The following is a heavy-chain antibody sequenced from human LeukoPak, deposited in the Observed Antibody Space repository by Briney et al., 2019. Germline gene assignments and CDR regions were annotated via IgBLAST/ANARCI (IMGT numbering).Heavy chain of an antibody. D-gene: IGHD1-7*01. Sequence: SETLSLTCTVSGGSISGTSYYWGWIRQPPGKGLEWIGSIYHSGSTYYNPSLKSRVTISVDTSKNQFSLKLSSVTAADTAVYYCARELELLAFDYWGQGTLVTVSS. V-gene: IGHV4-39*07. CDR2: IYHSGST. J-gene: IGHJ4*02. CDR1: GGSISGTSYY. CDR3: ARELELLAFDY.